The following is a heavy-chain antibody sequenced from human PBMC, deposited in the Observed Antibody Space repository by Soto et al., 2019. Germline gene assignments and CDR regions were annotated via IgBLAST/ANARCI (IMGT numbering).Heavy chain of an antibody. Sequence: QVTLKSSGPVLLKPTETLTLTCTVSGFSLSIAGMGVSWVRQPPGKALEWLAHIFSNDEKSYNTSLKSRLTISKDSSRGQVVLTITNMDPLDTATYYCARIPHRSGWAGFDYWGQGTLVTVSS. V-gene: IGHV2-26*01. CDR2: IFSNDEK. J-gene: IGHJ4*02. D-gene: IGHD6-19*01. CDR1: GFSLSIAGMG. CDR3: ARIPHRSGWAGFDY.